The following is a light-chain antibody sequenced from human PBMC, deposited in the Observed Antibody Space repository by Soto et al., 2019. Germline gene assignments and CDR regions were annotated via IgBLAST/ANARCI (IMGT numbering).Light chain of an antibody. J-gene: IGKJ5*01. Sequence: KMTKSPSSVSASVGHRVTIPCRASQSISTYLNWYQKKPGKAPNLLIYDASRLQSGVPSRFSGSGGGTDFTLSISSVQPEDFATYFCQQSYMDPIPFGQGTRLEIK. V-gene: IGKV1-39*01. CDR1: QSISTY. CDR2: DAS. CDR3: QQSYMDPIP.